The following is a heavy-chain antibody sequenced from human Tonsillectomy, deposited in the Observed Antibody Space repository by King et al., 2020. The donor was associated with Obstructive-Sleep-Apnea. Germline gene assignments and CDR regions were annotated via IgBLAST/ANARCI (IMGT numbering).Heavy chain of an antibody. V-gene: IGHV4-59*02. J-gene: IGHJ3*02. CDR2: IYYSGRT. CDR1: GDSVSSYY. Sequence: VPLQESGPGLVKPSETLSLTCTVSGDSVSSYYWSWIRQPPGKGLEWIGYIYYSGRTSYSPSLKSRVTISVDSSKTHFPLKLNSVTAADTAVYYCAREGEETAAALDIWGQGTMVTVSS. CDR3: AREGEETAAALDI. D-gene: IGHD3-16*01.